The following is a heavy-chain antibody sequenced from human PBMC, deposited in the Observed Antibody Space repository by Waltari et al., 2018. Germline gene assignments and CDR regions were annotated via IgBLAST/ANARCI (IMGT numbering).Heavy chain of an antibody. CDR3: ARATPFGYSSSFDY. V-gene: IGHV4-61*02. CDR2: IYTSGST. CDR1: GGSISSGSYY. J-gene: IGHJ4*02. D-gene: IGHD6-13*01. Sequence: QVQLQESGPGLVKPSQTLSLTCTVSGGSISSGSYYWSWIRQPAGKGLEWIGRIYTSGSTNYNPSLKSRVTISVDTSKNQFSLKLSSVTAADTAVYYCARATPFGYSSSFDYWGQGTLVTVSS.